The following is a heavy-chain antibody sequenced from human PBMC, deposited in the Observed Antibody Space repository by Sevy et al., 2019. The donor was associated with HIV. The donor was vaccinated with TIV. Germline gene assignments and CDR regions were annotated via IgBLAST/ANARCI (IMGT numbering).Heavy chain of an antibody. Sequence: GGSLRLSCSASGFNISLYALHWVRQPPGKGRQWLAVISKDGTNKDYADFVNGAFSLSRDNARNTLYLQMSNLRPEGTAVYYCAKEGYYYDSHSADWFDPWGQGTLVTVSS. CDR3: AKEGYYYDSHSADWFDP. V-gene: IGHV3-30*04. CDR1: GFNISLYA. D-gene: IGHD3-22*01. J-gene: IGHJ5*02. CDR2: ISKDGTNK.